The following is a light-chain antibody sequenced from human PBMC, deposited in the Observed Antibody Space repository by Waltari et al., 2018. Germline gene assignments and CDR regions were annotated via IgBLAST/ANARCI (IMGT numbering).Light chain of an antibody. CDR3: QQRYNFGT. J-gene: IGKJ2*02. CDR2: DAS. V-gene: IGKV3-11*01. Sequence: EIVLTQSPATLSLSPGESATLPCRASQSVSRHLAWYQQKPGQAPRLPIYDASSRATGIPARFSGSGSGTDFTLTISSLEPEDFAVYYCQQRYNFGTFGQGTKLEIK. CDR1: QSVSRH.